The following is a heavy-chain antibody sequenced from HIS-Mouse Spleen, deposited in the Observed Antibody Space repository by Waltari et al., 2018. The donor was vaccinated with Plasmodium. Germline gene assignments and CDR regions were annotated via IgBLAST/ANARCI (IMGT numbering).Heavy chain of an antibody. CDR1: VFTFSGYA. CDR3: ARSHFRFLEWLFDY. D-gene: IGHD3-3*01. V-gene: IGHV3-30*04. Sequence: QVQLVESGGGVVQPGRSLRLSCAASVFTFSGYAMHWVRQAPGKGLEWVAVISYDGSNKYYADSVKGRFTISRDNSKNTLYLQMNSLRAEDTAVYYCARSHFRFLEWLFDYWGQGTLVTVSS. CDR2: ISYDGSNK. J-gene: IGHJ4*02.